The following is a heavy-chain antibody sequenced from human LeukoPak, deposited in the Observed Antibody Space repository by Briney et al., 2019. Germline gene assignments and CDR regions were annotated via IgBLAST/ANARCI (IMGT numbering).Heavy chain of an antibody. D-gene: IGHD6-13*01. CDR1: GFTFSIYW. Sequence: PGGSLRLSCAASGFTFSIYWMSWVRQAPGEGLEWVANIKQEGSEKYYGDSVKGRFTISRDNAKNSLYLQMNSLRAEDTAVYYCAREGAAAGPYYYYYMDVWGKGTTVTVSS. V-gene: IGHV3-7*01. J-gene: IGHJ6*03. CDR2: IKQEGSEK. CDR3: AREGAAAGPYYYYYMDV.